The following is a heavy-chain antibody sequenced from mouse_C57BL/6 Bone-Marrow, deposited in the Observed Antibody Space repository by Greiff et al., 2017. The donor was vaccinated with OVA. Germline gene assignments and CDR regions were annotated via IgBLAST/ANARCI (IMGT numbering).Heavy chain of an antibody. J-gene: IGHJ2*01. CDR2: IYPGSGST. V-gene: IGHV1-55*01. Sequence: QVQLQQPGAELVKPGASVKMSCKASGYTFTSYWITWVKQRPGQGLEWIGDIYPGSGSTNYNEKFKSKATQTVDTSSSTAYMQHSSLTSEDSAVYYCASQGDDYWGKGTTLTVSS. CDR1: GYTFTSYW. CDR3: ASQGDDY.